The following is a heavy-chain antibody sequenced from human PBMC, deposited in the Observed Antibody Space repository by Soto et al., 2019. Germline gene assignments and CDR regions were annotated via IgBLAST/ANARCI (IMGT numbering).Heavy chain of an antibody. CDR3: ASSEEVGPYYFDY. V-gene: IGHV3-66*01. Sequence: GGSIRLSCAASGFTVSSNYMSWVRQAPGKGLEWVSVIYSGGSTYYADSVKGRFTISRDNSKNTLYLQMNSLRAEDTAVYYCASSEEVGPYYFDYWGQGTLVTVSS. J-gene: IGHJ4*02. CDR2: IYSGGST. D-gene: IGHD1-26*01. CDR1: GFTVSSNY.